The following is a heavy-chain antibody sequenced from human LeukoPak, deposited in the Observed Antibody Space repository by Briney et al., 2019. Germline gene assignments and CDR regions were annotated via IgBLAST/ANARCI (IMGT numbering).Heavy chain of an antibody. Sequence: GGSLRLSCAASGFTFSSYAMSWVRQAPGKGLEWVAAISGSGGSTYYADSVRGRFTISRDNSKNTLYLQMNSLRAEDTAVYYCAKGKLPAAILGSRFDPWGQGTLVTVSS. V-gene: IGHV3-23*01. CDR1: GFTFSSYA. D-gene: IGHD2-2*02. CDR3: AKGKLPAAILGSRFDP. CDR2: ISGSGGST. J-gene: IGHJ5*02.